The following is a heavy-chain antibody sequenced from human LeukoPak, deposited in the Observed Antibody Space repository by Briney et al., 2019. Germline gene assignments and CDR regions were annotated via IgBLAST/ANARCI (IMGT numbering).Heavy chain of an antibody. CDR2: SSGSGGST. Sequence: PGGSLRLSCATSGFTFSSYAMSWVRQAPGKGLEWVSASSGSGGSTYYADSVKGRFTISRDNSKNTLYLQMNSLRAEDTAVYYCAKVRGIAAAGTTLDYWGQGTLVTVSS. V-gene: IGHV3-23*01. D-gene: IGHD6-13*01. J-gene: IGHJ4*02. CDR1: GFTFSSYA. CDR3: AKVRGIAAAGTTLDY.